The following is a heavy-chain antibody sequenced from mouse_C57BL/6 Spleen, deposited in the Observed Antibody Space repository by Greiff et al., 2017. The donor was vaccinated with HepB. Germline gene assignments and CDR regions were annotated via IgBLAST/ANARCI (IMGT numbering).Heavy chain of an antibody. CDR3: ARSGTLLWSWFAY. Sequence: VKVVESGAELAKPGASVKLSCKASGYTFTSYWMHWVKQRPGQGLEWIGYINPSSGYTKYNQKFKDKATLTADKSSSTAYMQLSSLTYEDSAVYYCARSGTLLWSWFAYWGQGTLVTVSA. CDR2: INPSSGYT. CDR1: GYTFTSYW. V-gene: IGHV1-7*01. D-gene: IGHD2-10*01. J-gene: IGHJ3*01.